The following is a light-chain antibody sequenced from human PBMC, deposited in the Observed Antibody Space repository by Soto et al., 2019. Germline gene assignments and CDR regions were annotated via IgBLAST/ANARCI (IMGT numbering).Light chain of an antibody. CDR3: QHRSNWPPYT. CDR1: QSVDSY. J-gene: IGKJ2*01. Sequence: EIVLTQSPVNLSLSPGERATLSCRASQSVDSYLAWYQQKPGQAPRLLIYDTSNRAAGIPARFSGSGSGTDFTLTISSLEPEDFAVYYCQHRSNWPPYTFGQGTKLEIK. CDR2: DTS. V-gene: IGKV3-11*01.